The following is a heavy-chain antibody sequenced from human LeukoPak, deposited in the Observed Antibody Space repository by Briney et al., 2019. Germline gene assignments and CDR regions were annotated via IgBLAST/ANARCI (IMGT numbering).Heavy chain of an antibody. V-gene: IGHV4-61*02. CDR2: IYTSGST. D-gene: IGHD3-16*01. CDR3: ATGGYLTLFDY. J-gene: IGHJ4*02. Sequence: PSQTLSLTCTVSGGSISSDSYYWSWIRQPAGKGLEWIGRIYTSGSTNYNPSLKSRVTISVDTSKNQFSLKLSSVTAADTAVYYCATGGYLTLFDYWGQGTLVTVSS. CDR1: GGSISSDSYY.